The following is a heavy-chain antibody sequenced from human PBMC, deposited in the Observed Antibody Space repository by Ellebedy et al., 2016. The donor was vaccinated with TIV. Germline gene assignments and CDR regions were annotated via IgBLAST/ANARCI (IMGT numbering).Heavy chain of an antibody. J-gene: IGHJ6*02. CDR1: GFTFSSYG. V-gene: IGHV3-33*01. CDR2: IWYDGSNK. CDR3: AREVAAAGTISWYYYGMDV. D-gene: IGHD6-13*01. Sequence: GGSLRLXXAASGFTFSSYGMHWVRQAPGKGLEWVAVIWYDGSNKYYADSVKGRFTISRDSSKNTLYLQMNSLRAEDTAVYYCAREVAAAGTISWYYYGMDVWGQGTTVTVSS.